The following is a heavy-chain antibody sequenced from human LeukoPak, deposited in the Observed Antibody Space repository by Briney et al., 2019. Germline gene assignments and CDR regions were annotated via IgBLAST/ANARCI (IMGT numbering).Heavy chain of an antibody. D-gene: IGHD3-22*01. CDR3: ARGGYYYDSSGYFYY. CDR2: IYSGGST. Sequence: PGGSLRLSCAASGFIVSSNYMSWVRQAPGKGLEWVSVIYSGGSTYYADSVKGRFTISRDNSKNTLYLQMNSLRAEDTAVYYCARGGYYYDSSGYFYYWGQGTLVTVSS. J-gene: IGHJ4*02. V-gene: IGHV3-66*01. CDR1: GFIVSSNY.